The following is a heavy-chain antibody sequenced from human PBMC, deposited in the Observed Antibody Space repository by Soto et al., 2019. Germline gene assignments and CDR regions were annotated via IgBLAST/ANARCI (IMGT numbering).Heavy chain of an antibody. J-gene: IGHJ6*01. CDR1: GPTLTTFW. CDR2: INLIDPYI. CDR3: ARPLGGDSSGYYSSYYAMDV. V-gene: IGHV5-10-1*01. Sequence: GESLKISCQASGPTLTTFWIGWVRQMPGKGLEWVGRINLIDPYINYNPSFHGHVTLAFDRSSNTAYLQWRSLKASDSAIYYCARPLGGDSSGYYSSYYAMDVWGQGTTVTVSS. D-gene: IGHD3-22*01.